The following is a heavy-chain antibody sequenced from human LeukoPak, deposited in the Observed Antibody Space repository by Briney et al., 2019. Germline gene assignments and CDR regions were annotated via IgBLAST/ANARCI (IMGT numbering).Heavy chain of an antibody. V-gene: IGHV3-53*01. CDR2: IYRGGST. D-gene: IGHD4/OR15-4a*01. J-gene: IGHJ4*02. CDR3: FSLTYDY. CDR1: EFNVSSNY. Sequence: GGSLRLSCAASEFNVSSNYMSWVRQAPGKGLEWVSVIYRGGSTYYADSVKGRFSISRDKSKNTLYLQMNSLRVEDTAVYYCFSLTYDYWGQGTLVTVSS.